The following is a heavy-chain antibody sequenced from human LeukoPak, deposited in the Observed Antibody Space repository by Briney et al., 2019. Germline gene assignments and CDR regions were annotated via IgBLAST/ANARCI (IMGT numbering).Heavy chain of an antibody. CDR3: ARGRTYYDFWSGYYPKGFDY. Sequence: SETLSLTCAVYGGSFSGYYWSWTRQPPGKGLEWIGEINHSGSTNYNPSLKSRVTISVDTSKNQFSLKLSSVTAADTAVYYCARGRTYYDFWSGYYPKGFDYWGQGTLVTVSS. CDR1: GGSFSGYY. CDR2: INHSGST. D-gene: IGHD3-3*01. V-gene: IGHV4-34*01. J-gene: IGHJ4*02.